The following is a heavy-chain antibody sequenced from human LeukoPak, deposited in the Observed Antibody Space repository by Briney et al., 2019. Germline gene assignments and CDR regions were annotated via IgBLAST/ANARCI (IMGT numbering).Heavy chain of an antibody. J-gene: IGHJ3*01. Sequence: PGGSLRLSCADSGFSFSNYAMSWVRQAPGKGLEWVSYVAGGGGKKFHADSVKGRFTISRDNSRNTMFLQMNSLRVEDTAVYYCAKCRLSYGDDAFHVWGQGTMVLVSS. V-gene: IGHV3-23*01. CDR1: GFSFSNYA. CDR3: AKCRLSYGDDAFHV. D-gene: IGHD4-17*01. CDR2: VAGGGGKK.